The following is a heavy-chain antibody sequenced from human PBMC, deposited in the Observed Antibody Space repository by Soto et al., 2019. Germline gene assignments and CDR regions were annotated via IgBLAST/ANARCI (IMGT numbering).Heavy chain of an antibody. J-gene: IGHJ4*01. CDR1: GGSLSGYY. V-gene: IGHV4-34*01. D-gene: IGHD5-12*01. CDR3: ARGQEGVVATH. CDR2: VKDGGHT. Sequence: QVQLKQWGAGLLKPSETLSLKCAVTGGSLSGYYWSWIRQPPGKGLEWIGEVKDGGHTNYSPSLRGRVTISSDTSNNQFSLRLNSVTAADTGVYYCARGQEGVVATHWDHGSLVTVSS.